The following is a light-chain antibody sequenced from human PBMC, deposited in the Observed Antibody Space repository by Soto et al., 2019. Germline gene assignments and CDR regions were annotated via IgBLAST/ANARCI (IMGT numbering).Light chain of an antibody. CDR1: QSVSSN. J-gene: IGKJ1*01. V-gene: IGKV3-15*01. Sequence: EIVMTQAPATLSVYPGERATLSCRASQSVSSNLAWYQQKPGQAPRLLIYGTSTRATGIPAKFSGSGSGTEFTLTISSLQSEDFAVYYCQQSDDWPTFGHGPKVAIK. CDR2: GTS. CDR3: QQSDDWPT.